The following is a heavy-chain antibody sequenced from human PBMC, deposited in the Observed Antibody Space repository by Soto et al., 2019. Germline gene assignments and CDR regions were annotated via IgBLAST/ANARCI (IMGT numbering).Heavy chain of an antibody. CDR1: GYTFTSYG. CDR2: INPSGGST. V-gene: IGHV1-46*01. CDR3: AKGGGYVGWFDP. J-gene: IGHJ5*02. Sequence: ASVKVSCKASGYTFTSYGISWVRQAPGQGLEWMGIINPSGGSTSYAQKFQGRVTMTRDTSTSTVYMELSSLRSEDTAVYYCAKGGGYVGWFDPWGQGTLVTVFS. D-gene: IGHD5-12*01.